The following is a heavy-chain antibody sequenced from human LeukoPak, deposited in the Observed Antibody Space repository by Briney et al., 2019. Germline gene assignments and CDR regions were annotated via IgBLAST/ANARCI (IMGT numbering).Heavy chain of an antibody. Sequence: PGGSLRLSCAAPGFTFSSYGMHWVRQAPGKGLEWVAVISYDGSNKYYADSVKGRFTISRDNSKNTLYLQMNSLRAEDTAVYYCAKAEGDYGDYLYFQHWGQGTLVTVSS. D-gene: IGHD4-17*01. CDR1: GFTFSSYG. CDR2: ISYDGSNK. V-gene: IGHV3-30*18. J-gene: IGHJ1*01. CDR3: AKAEGDYGDYLYFQH.